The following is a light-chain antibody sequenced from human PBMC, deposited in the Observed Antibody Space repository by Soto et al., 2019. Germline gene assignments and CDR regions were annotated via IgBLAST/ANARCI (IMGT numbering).Light chain of an antibody. CDR2: DAS. Sequence: EIVLTQSPATLSLSPGERATLSCRASQSVSSYLAWYQQKPGQAPRLLIYDASNRATGIPTRFSGSGSGTVFTRTSSSLEPEDFAVYYCQQRSNWPPSLTFGGGTKVEIK. CDR1: QSVSSY. CDR3: QQRSNWPPSLT. J-gene: IGKJ4*01. V-gene: IGKV3-11*01.